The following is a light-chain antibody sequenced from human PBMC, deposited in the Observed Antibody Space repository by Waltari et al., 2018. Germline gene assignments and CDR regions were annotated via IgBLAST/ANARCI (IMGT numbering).Light chain of an antibody. J-gene: IGKJ1*01. CDR1: QYVSTY. CDR2: DAS. Sequence: EIVLTQSPATLSLSPGERATLSCRASQYVSTYLAWYQQKPGQAPRLLIYDASNRATGIPARFSGSGSGTDFTLTISSLEPEDFAVYYGQQRSNWPPWTFGQGTKVEIK. CDR3: QQRSNWPPWT. V-gene: IGKV3-11*01.